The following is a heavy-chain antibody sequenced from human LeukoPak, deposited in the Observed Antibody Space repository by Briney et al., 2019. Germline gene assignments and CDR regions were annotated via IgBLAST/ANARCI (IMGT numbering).Heavy chain of an antibody. CDR2: ISSSSSYI. CDR1: GLTFSSYA. V-gene: IGHV3-21*01. D-gene: IGHD3-22*01. J-gene: IGHJ3*02. CDR3: ARDWEYYYDSSGPRHQDAFDI. Sequence: GGSLRLSCAASGLTFSSYAMHWVRQAPGKGLEWVSSISSSSSYIYYADSVKGRFTISRDNAKNSLYLQMNSLRAEDTAVYYCARDWEYYYDSSGPRHQDAFDIWGQGTMVTVSS.